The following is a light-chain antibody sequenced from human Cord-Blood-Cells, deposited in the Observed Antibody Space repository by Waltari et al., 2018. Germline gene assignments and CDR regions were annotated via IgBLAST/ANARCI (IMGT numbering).Light chain of an antibody. CDR3: QQYYRTLRT. CDR1: QIVLYSSNNKNY. V-gene: IGKV4-1*01. Sequence: DIVMTQSPDSLAVSLGERATINCKSSQIVLYSSNNKNYLAWYQQKPGQPPKLLINWASTREAGVPDRFSGSGSGTDFTLTISSLQAEDVAVYSCQQYYRTLRTFGQGTKVEIK. CDR2: WAS. J-gene: IGKJ1*01.